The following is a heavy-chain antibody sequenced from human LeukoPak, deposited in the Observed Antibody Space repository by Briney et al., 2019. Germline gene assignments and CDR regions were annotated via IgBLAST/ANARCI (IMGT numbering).Heavy chain of an antibody. CDR2: FDPEDGET. CDR1: GYTLTELS. CDR3: ARAAYSSSYAAGY. J-gene: IGHJ4*02. Sequence: ASVKVSCKVSGYTLTELSMHWVRQAPGKGLEWMGGFDPEDGETIYAQKFQGRVTITADESTSTAYMELSSLRSEDTAVYYCARAAYSSSYAAGYWGQGTLVTVSS. V-gene: IGHV1-24*01. D-gene: IGHD6-6*01.